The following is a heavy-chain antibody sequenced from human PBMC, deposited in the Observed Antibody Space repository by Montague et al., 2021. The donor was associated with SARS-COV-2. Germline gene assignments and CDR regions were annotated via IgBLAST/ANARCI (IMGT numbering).Heavy chain of an antibody. D-gene: IGHD3-16*01. J-gene: IGHJ4*02. CDR2: IYHSGNT. Sequence: SETLSLTCAVSGGSISSSNWWSWVRQPPGKGLEWIGEIYHSGNTNYNPSPRSRFTISVDKSKNQFSLRLSSVTAADTAVYYCARSSILGAHRFDYWGQGTLVTVSS. CDR1: GGSISSSNW. CDR3: ARSSILGAHRFDY. V-gene: IGHV4-4*02.